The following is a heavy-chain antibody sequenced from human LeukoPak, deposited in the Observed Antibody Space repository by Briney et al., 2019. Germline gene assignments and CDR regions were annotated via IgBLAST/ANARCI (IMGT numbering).Heavy chain of an antibody. Sequence: GGSLRLSCAASGFTFSKYGMYWVRQAPGKGLEWVTFISYDGNDKYYGDSVKGRFPISRDNSKNTLYLQMNSLRPEDTAVYYCAKDAIIVATIREIDSWGQGTLVTVSS. CDR1: GFTFSKYG. CDR2: ISYDGNDK. CDR3: AKDAIIVATIREIDS. D-gene: IGHD5-12*01. V-gene: IGHV3-30*18. J-gene: IGHJ4*02.